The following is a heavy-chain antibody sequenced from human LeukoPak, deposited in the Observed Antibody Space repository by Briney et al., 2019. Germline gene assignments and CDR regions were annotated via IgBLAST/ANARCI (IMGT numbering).Heavy chain of an antibody. J-gene: IGHJ4*02. CDR1: GFTFSNYW. Sequence: GGSLRLSCAASGFTFSNYWMGRVRQAPGKRLEWVANMNIDGSEKYYADSVKGRFSISRDNARNSVYLQMASLRVEDTAVYYCARDPVEWELLLDYWGQGTLVTVSS. V-gene: IGHV3-7*01. D-gene: IGHD1-26*01. CDR3: ARDPVEWELLLDY. CDR2: MNIDGSEK.